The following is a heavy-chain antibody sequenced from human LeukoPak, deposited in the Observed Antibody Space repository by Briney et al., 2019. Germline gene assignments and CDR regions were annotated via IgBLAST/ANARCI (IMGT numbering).Heavy chain of an antibody. D-gene: IGHD6-13*01. CDR1: GFTFSSYA. J-gene: IGHJ4*02. CDR2: IRGSGVST. CDR3: ARDRSSSWFDY. Sequence: PGGSLRLSCAASGFTFSSYAMSWVRQAPGKGLEWVSGIRGSGVSTYYADSVKGRFTISRDNPKNTLYLQMNSLRAEDTAVYYCARDRSSSWFDYWGQGTLVTVSS. V-gene: IGHV3-23*01.